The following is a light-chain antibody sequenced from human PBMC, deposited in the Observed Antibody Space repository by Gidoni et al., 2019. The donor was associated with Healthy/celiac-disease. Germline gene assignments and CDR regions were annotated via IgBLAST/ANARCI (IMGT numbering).Light chain of an antibody. J-gene: IGLJ2*01. Sequence: QSALTQPASVSGSPGQSITISCTGTSSDVGSYNLVSWYQQHPGKAPKLTIYEVSKRPSGVSNRFSGSKSGNTASLTISGLQAEDEADYYCCSYAGSSTHVVFGGGTKLTVL. CDR3: CSYAGSSTHVV. V-gene: IGLV2-23*02. CDR1: SSDVGSYNL. CDR2: EVS.